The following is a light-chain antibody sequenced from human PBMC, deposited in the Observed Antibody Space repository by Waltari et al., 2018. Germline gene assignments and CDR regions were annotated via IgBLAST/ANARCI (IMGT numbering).Light chain of an antibody. V-gene: IGKV3-20*01. Sequence: EIVLTQSPGTLSLSPGEGATLSCRTSQTIRTTYLAWYQQKPGQAPTLLIYGTFTRAPGIPDRFTGRGSGTDFSLTISSLEPEDFATYYCQQYDISPLTFGGGTKVEIK. CDR1: QTIRTTY. J-gene: IGKJ4*01. CDR2: GTF. CDR3: QQYDISPLT.